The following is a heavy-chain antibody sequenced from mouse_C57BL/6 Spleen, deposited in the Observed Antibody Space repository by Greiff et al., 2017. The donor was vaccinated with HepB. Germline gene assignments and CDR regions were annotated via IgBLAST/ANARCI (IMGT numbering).Heavy chain of an antibody. V-gene: IGHV1-64*01. CDR2: IHPNSGST. CDR1: GYTFNSYW. J-gene: IGHJ4*01. Sequence: QVQLKQPGAELVKPGASVKLSCKASGYTFNSYWMHWVKQRPGQGLEWIGRIHPNSGSTNYNEKFKSKATLTVDTSSSTAHMRLSSLASEDAAVYYSAATLVAGGIDYWGQGTSVTVSS. CDR3: AATLVAGGIDY. D-gene: IGHD1-1*01.